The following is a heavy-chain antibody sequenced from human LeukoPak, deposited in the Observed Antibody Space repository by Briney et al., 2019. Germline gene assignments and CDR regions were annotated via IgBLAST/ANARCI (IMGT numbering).Heavy chain of an antibody. CDR2: ISSSSSTI. CDR3: ARGDFWSGPRNANFDY. CDR1: GFTFSSYS. D-gene: IGHD3-3*01. V-gene: IGHV3-48*01. J-gene: IGHJ4*02. Sequence: GGSLRLSCAASGFTFSSYSMNWVRQAPGKGLEWVSYISSSSSTIYYADSVKGRFTISRDNAKNSLYLQMNSLRAEDTAVYYCARGDFWSGPRNANFDYWGQGTLVTVSS.